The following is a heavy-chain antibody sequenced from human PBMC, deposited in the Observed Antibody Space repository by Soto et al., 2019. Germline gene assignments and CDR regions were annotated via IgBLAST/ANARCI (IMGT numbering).Heavy chain of an antibody. Sequence: SETLSLTCTVSGGSISSSSYYWGWIRQPPGKGLEWIGSIYYSGSTYYNPSLKSRVTISVDTSKNQFSLKLSSVTAADTAVYYCARRLVVVVAASYDAFDVWGQGTMVTVSS. D-gene: IGHD2-15*01. CDR3: ARRLVVVVAASYDAFDV. CDR2: IYYSGST. V-gene: IGHV4-39*01. J-gene: IGHJ3*01. CDR1: GGSISSSSYY.